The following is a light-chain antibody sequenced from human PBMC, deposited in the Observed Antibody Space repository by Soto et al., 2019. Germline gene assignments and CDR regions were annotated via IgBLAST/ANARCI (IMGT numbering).Light chain of an antibody. CDR1: QTIDGW. J-gene: IGKJ2*01. Sequence: DTQITQSPSTLPASLGDSVTLSCRASQTIDGWLAWYQQKPGKAPKLLIYDASTLEDGVPPTFSGSGSGTEFTLTISGLQADDFATYYCQQYKSYVYTFGQGTKVDI. V-gene: IGKV1-5*01. CDR3: QQYKSYVYT. CDR2: DAS.